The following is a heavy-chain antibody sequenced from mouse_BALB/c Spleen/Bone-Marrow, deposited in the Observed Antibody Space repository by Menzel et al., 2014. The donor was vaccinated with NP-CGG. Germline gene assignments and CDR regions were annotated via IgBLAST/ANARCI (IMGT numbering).Heavy chain of an antibody. V-gene: IGHV1-54*01. CDR3: ARWSNYYGSSHLAY. CDR2: INPGSGGT. CDR1: GYAFTNYL. J-gene: IGHJ3*01. Sequence: QVQLQQSGAELVRPGTSVKVSCKASGYAFTNYLIEWVKQRPGQGLEWIGVINPGSGGTNYNEKFKDKATLTADKSSSTAYMQLSSLTSDDSAVYFCARWSNYYGSSHLAYWGQGTLVTVSA. D-gene: IGHD1-1*01.